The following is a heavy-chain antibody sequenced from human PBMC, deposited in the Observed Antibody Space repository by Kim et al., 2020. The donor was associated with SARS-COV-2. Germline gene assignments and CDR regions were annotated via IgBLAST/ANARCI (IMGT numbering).Heavy chain of an antibody. CDR2: INNGGNT. CDR1: GFTISSRA. D-gene: IGHD6-19*01. CDR3: AKDHPSRGWPTFDS. J-gene: IGHJ4*02. Sequence: GGSLRLSCVASGFTISSRAMSWVRQPPGKGLEWVASINNGGNTYYAASVKGRFTVSRDITKATLSLQMNSLRAADTALYYCAKDHPSRGWPTFDSWGQGT. V-gene: IGHV3-23*01.